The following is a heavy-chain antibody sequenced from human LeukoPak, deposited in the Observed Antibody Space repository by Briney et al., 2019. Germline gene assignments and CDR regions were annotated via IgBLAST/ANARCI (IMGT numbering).Heavy chain of an antibody. J-gene: IGHJ4*02. V-gene: IGHV4-59*01. CDR3: ARATPSSGIDY. CDR2: IYYSGST. CDR1: GGSISSYY. Sequence: SETLSLTRTVSGGSISSYYWSWIRQPPGKGLEWIGYIYYSGSTNYNPSLKSRVTISVDTPKNQFSLKLSSVTAADTAVYYCARATPSSGIDYWGQGTLVTVSS. D-gene: IGHD6-19*01.